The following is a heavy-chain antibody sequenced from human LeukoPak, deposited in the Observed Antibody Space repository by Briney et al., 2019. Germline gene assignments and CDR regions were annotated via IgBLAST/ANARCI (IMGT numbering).Heavy chain of an antibody. CDR3: ARDSGSYYLDY. V-gene: IGHV4-39*07. Sequence: PSETLSLTCTVSGGSISTSSYYWGWIRQPPGKGLEWIGNIHNSESTYYNPSLKSRVTISVDTSKNQFSLKLSSVTAADTAVYYCARDSGSYYLDYWGQGTLVTVSS. J-gene: IGHJ4*02. CDR2: IHNSEST. CDR1: GGSISTSSYY. D-gene: IGHD1-26*01.